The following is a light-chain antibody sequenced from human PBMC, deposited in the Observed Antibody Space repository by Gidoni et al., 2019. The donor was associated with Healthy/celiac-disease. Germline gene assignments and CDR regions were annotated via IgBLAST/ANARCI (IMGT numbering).Light chain of an antibody. Sequence: EIVMTQSPATLSVSPGERATLSCRASQSVSSNLAWYQLKPGQAPRLLIYGASTRATGFPARFSGSGSGTEFTLTISSLQSEDFAVYYCQQYNNWPPWTFGQGTKVEIK. CDR1: QSVSSN. CDR2: GAS. CDR3: QQYNNWPPWT. J-gene: IGKJ1*01. V-gene: IGKV3-15*01.